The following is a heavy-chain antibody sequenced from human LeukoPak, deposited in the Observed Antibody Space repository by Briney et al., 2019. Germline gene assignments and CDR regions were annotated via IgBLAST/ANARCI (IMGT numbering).Heavy chain of an antibody. J-gene: IGHJ5*02. CDR1: GGSISSGDYY. D-gene: IGHD2-2*01. V-gene: IGHV4-30-4*08. Sequence: PSATLSLTCTVSGGSISSGDYYWSWIRQPPGKGLEWIGYIYYSGSTYYNPSLKSRVTISVDTSKNQFSLKLSSVTAADTAVYYCAREGTGYCSSTSYCYWFDPWGQGTLVTVSS. CDR2: IYYSGST. CDR3: AREGTGYCSSTSYCYWFDP.